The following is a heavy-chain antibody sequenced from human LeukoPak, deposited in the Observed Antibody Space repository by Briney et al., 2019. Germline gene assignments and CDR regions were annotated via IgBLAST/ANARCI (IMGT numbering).Heavy chain of an antibody. Sequence: SQTLSLTCGISGDSVYSNNGAWNWIRQSPSRGLEWLGRTYYRSKWYNDYAGSMKGRITISPDTSKNQFSLQLNSVTPEDTAVYYCARDARTSGWYTFDYWGQGTLVTVSS. CDR1: GDSVYSNNGA. V-gene: IGHV6-1*01. D-gene: IGHD6-19*01. J-gene: IGHJ4*02. CDR3: ARDARTSGWYTFDY. CDR2: TYYRSKWYN.